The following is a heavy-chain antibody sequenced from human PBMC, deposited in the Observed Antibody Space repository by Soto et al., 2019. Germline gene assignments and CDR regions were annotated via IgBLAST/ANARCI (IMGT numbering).Heavy chain of an antibody. CDR3: AHIVVAGLGYYFDY. CDR1: GFSLSSTRMA. D-gene: IGHD6-19*01. Sequence: QITLKESGPTLVKPTQTLTLTCTFSGFSLSSTRMAVGWLRQPPGKALEWLSFIYWDDDKRYSPFLKSRLTITQDTSKNQVVLTMSNMDPVDTARYYCAHIVVAGLGYYFDYWGQGTLVTVSS. CDR2: IYWDDDK. J-gene: IGHJ4*02. V-gene: IGHV2-5*02.